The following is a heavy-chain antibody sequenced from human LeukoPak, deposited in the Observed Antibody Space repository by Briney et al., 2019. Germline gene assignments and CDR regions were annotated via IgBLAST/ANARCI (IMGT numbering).Heavy chain of an antibody. CDR2: ISYEGSNK. CDR3: AKASSLCGGNFEELY. V-gene: IGHV3-30*18. CDR1: GFTFSSYG. J-gene: IGHJ4*02. D-gene: IGHD4-23*01. Sequence: GGPLRLSCAASGFTFSSYGMHGVHQAPAKGLEGVAVISYEGSNKYYADALKGRFPISRDNSKNTLDLQLNSLRAEDTAVYYCAKASSLCGGNFEELYWGQGTLVTVSS.